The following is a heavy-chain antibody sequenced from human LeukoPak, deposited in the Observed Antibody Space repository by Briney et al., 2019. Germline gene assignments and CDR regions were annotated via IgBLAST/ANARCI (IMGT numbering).Heavy chain of an antibody. J-gene: IGHJ4*02. D-gene: IGHD3-3*01. CDR3: ARAPEDYDFWSGHFDY. Sequence: SVKVSCKASGGTFSSYAISWVRQAPGQGFEWMGGIIPIFGTANYAQKFQGRVTITADESTSTAYMELSSLRSEDTAVYYCARAPEDYDFWSGHFDYWGQGTLVTVSS. CDR1: GGTFSSYA. V-gene: IGHV1-69*13. CDR2: IIPIFGTA.